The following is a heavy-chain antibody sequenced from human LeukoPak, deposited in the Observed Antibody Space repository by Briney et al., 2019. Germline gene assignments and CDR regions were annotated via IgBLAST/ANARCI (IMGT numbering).Heavy chain of an antibody. CDR2: IKQDGSEK. CDR1: GFTFSSYW. Sequence: GGSLRLSCAASGFTFSSYWMSWVRQAPGKGLEWVANIKQDGSEKYYVDSVKGRFTISRDNAKNSLYLQMNSLRAEDTAVYYCARDRGYGDYEFDYWGQGTLVTVSS. V-gene: IGHV3-7*01. CDR3: ARDRGYGDYEFDY. D-gene: IGHD4-17*01. J-gene: IGHJ4*02.